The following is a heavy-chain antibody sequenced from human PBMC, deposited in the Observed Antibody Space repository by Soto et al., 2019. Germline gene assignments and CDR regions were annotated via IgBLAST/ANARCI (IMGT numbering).Heavy chain of an antibody. J-gene: IGHJ4*02. D-gene: IGHD3-10*01. V-gene: IGHV3-21*01. Sequence: VGSLRLSCAASGFTFRSYTMIWVCQAPGKGLEWVSSISYSSSDRYYGDSVKGRFTISRDNAKNSLFLQINSLRVEDTAVYYSARSRGANYYIDYWGQGTPVTVSS. CDR3: ARSRGANYYIDY. CDR2: ISYSSSDR. CDR1: GFTFRSYT.